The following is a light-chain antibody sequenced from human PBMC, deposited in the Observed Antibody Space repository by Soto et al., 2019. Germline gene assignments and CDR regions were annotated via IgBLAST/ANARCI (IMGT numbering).Light chain of an antibody. CDR3: QQYGSSPPWT. CDR1: QSVSSSY. Sequence: EIVLTQSPGTLSLSPGERATLSCRASQSVSSSYLAWYQQKPGQATRLLIYGASSSATGIPDRFSGSGSGTDFTRTISRLEHEDVAVYYCQQYGSSPPWTFGQGTKVEIK. CDR2: GAS. J-gene: IGKJ1*01. V-gene: IGKV3-20*01.